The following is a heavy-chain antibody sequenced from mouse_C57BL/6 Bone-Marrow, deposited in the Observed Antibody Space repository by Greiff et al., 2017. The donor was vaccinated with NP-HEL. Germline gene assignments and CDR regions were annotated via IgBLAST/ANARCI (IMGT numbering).Heavy chain of an antibody. V-gene: IGHV3-6*01. CDR1: GYSITSGYY. Sequence: EVKLQESGPGLVKPSQSLSLTCSVTGYSITSGYYWNWIRQFPGNKLEWMGYISYDGSNNYNPSLKNRISITRDTSKNQFFLKLNSVTTEDTATYYCARARWLLLAMDYWGQGTSVTVSS. D-gene: IGHD2-3*01. CDR2: ISYDGSN. CDR3: ARARWLLLAMDY. J-gene: IGHJ4*01.